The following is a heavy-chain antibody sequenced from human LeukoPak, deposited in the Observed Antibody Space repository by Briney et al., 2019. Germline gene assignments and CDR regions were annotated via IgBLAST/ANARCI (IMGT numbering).Heavy chain of an antibody. CDR1: GYTFTSYD. D-gene: IGHD4-23*01. CDR2: MNPNSGNT. J-gene: IGHJ4*02. Sequence: ASVKVSCKASGYTFTSYDINWVRQATGQGLEWMGWMNPNSGNTGYAQKFQGRVTMTRNTSISAAYMELSSLRSEDTAVYYCARVLDYGGNSGMMFWGQGTLVTVSS. V-gene: IGHV1-8*01. CDR3: ARVLDYGGNSGMMF.